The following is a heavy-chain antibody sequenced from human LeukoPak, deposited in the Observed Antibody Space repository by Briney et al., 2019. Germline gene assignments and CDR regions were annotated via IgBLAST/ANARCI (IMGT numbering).Heavy chain of an antibody. J-gene: IGHJ3*02. CDR2: ISGSGGST. D-gene: IGHD2-15*01. CDR1: GFTFSSYG. Sequence: PGGSLRLSCAASGFTFSSYGMSWVRQAPGKGLEWVSAISGSGGSTYYADSVKGRFTISRDNSKNTLYLQMNSLRAEDTAVYYCAKDSGWYGAFDIWGQGTMVTVSS. CDR3: AKDSGWYGAFDI. V-gene: IGHV3-23*01.